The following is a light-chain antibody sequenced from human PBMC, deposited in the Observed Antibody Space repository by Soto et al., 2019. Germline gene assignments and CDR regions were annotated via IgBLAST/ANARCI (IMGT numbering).Light chain of an antibody. J-gene: IGKJ1*01. CDR2: GAS. CDR3: QQYRDSRT. V-gene: IGKV3-20*01. Sequence: EIVLTQSPCTLSLSPGERASLSCRASQSFSNNYLAWYQQKPGQAPRLLIYGASSRATGIPDRFSGSGSGTDFTLTISRLEPEDFAVYYCQQYRDSRTFGQGAKVE. CDR1: QSFSNNY.